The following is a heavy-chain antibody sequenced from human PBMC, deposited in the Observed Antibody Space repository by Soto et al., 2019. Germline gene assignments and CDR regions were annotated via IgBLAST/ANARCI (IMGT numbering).Heavy chain of an antibody. CDR1: GFTFSSFG. V-gene: IGHV3-33*01. CDR3: ARDASYYSLWSGYYPSRNGMDV. Sequence: QVQVVESGGGVVQPGRSLRLSCAASGFTFSSFGMHWVRQAPGKGLEWVSIIWDDGSKKSYGDSVKGRFTISRDNSRNTVYLQMNSLRADDTAVYYCARDASYYSLWSGYYPSRNGMDVWGQGTTVTVSS. D-gene: IGHD3-3*01. CDR2: IWDDGSKK. J-gene: IGHJ6*02.